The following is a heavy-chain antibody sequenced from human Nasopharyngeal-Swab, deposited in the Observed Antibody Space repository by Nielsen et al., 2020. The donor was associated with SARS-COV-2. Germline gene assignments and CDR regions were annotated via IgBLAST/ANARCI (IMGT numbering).Heavy chain of an antibody. J-gene: IGHJ4*02. V-gene: IGHV3-30*04. CDR2: IAPDGYSK. D-gene: IGHD6-19*01. Sequence: GGSLRLSCTASGFRNVIHWVRQAPGTGLEWVAAIAPDGYSKYYVDSVKGRFTLSRDDPKNTVYLQMSSLRAEDTAMYFCAREVYSSGRAGIFDYWGQGALVTVSS. CDR3: AREVYSSGRAGIFDY. CDR1: GFRNV.